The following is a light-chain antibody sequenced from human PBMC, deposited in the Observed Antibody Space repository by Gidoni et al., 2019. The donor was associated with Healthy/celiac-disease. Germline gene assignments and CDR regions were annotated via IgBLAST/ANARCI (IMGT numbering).Light chain of an antibody. CDR2: DAS. J-gene: IGKJ4*01. Sequence: DIPMTNSPSSVSASVGDTFTFPCQASQDISNYLNWYQQKPGKSPKLLLYDASNLETGVPSRFSGSGSGTDFTFTSSSLQHEDSATYYCQQYDDLPLTFGGGTKVEIK. CDR1: QDISNY. CDR3: QQYDDLPLT. V-gene: IGKV1-33*01.